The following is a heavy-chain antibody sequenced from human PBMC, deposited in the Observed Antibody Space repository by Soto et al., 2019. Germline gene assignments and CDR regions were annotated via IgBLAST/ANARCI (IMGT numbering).Heavy chain of an antibody. J-gene: IGHJ4*02. Sequence: GASVKVSCKASGATFSSYAISWVRQAPGQGLEWMGGIIPIFGTANYAQKFQGRVTITADESTSTAYMELSSLRSEDTAVYYCARVTAAAAGDYFDYWGQGTLVTVSS. CDR1: GATFSSYA. CDR2: IIPIFGTA. V-gene: IGHV1-69*13. D-gene: IGHD6-13*01. CDR3: ARVTAAAAGDYFDY.